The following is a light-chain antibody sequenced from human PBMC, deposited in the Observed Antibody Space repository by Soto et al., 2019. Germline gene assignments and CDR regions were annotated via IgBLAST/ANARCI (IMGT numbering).Light chain of an antibody. CDR3: SSHTSGSTRV. V-gene: IGLV2-14*01. Sequence: QSALTQPASVSGTPGQSIAISCTGTFSDVGGYDYVSWYQQHPDKPPKLMIYEVTKPPAGVSRRFSGYTSGTTASVTISGLHPEDEADYYGSSHTSGSTRVFGSGTKLTVL. CDR1: FSDVGGYDY. J-gene: IGLJ1*01. CDR2: EVT.